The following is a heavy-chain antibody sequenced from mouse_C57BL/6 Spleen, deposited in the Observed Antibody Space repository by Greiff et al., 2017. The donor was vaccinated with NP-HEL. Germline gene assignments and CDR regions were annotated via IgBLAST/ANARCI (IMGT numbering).Heavy chain of an antibody. Sequence: VQVVESGAELVKPGASVKISCKASGYTFTDYYINWVKQRPGQGLEWIGKIGPGSGSTYYNEKFKGKATLTADKSSRTAFMQLCSLTSEDSAVDFGATQTALLTCFAYWGQGTLVTVSA. CDR2: IGPGSGST. V-gene: IGHV1-77*01. CDR1: GYTFTDYY. CDR3: ATQTALLTCFAY. J-gene: IGHJ3*01.